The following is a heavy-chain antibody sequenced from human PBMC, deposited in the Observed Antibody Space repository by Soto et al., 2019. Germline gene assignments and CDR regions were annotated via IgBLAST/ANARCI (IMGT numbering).Heavy chain of an antibody. V-gene: IGHV4-39*01. CDR2: IYYSGST. CDR3: ARRRGMYYYMDV. D-gene: IGHD3-10*01. CDR1: GGSISSSSYY. J-gene: IGHJ6*03. Sequence: SETLSLTCTVSGGSISSSSYYCGWIRQPPGKGLEWIGSIYYSGSTYYNPSLKSRVTISVDTSKNQFSLKLSSVTAADTAVYYCARRRGMYYYMDVWGKGTTVTSP.